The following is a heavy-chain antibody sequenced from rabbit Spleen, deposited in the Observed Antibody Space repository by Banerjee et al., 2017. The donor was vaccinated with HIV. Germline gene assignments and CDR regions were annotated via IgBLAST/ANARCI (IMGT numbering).Heavy chain of an antibody. V-gene: IGHV1S40*01. D-gene: IGHD1-1*01. CDR2: IAGDSSGFT. CDR1: GFSFSSNEY. CDR3: ARDLVAVIGWNFAL. Sequence: QSLEESGGDLVKPGASLTLTCTASGFSFSSNEYMCWVRQAPGKGLEWISCIAGDSSGFTYSATWAKGRFTCSKTSSTTVTLQMTSLTAADTATYFCARDLVAVIGWNFALWGPGTLVTVS. J-gene: IGHJ6*01.